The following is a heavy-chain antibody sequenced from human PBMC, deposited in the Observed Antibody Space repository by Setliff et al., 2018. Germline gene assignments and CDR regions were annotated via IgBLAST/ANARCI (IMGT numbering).Heavy chain of an antibody. V-gene: IGHV4-34*01. D-gene: IGHD3-3*01. CDR2: INHSGST. CDR1: GGSFSGYY. Sequence: SETLSLTCAVYGGSFSGYYWSWIRQPPGKGLEWIGEINHSGSTNYNPSLKSRVTISVDTSKNQFSLKLSSVTAADTAVYYCAGAPNFWSGYVDYWGQGTLVTVSS. J-gene: IGHJ4*02. CDR3: AGAPNFWSGYVDY.